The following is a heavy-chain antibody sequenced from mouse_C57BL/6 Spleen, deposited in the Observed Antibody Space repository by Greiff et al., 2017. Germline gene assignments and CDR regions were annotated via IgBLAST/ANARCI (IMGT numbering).Heavy chain of an antibody. Sequence: QVQLQQPGAELVKPGASVKMSCKASGYTFTSYWITWVKQRPGQGLEWIGDIYPGSGSTNYNEKFKSKATLTVETSSSTAYMQLSSLTSEDSAVYYCARSRGYRAWYFDVWGTGTTVTVSS. D-gene: IGHD2-14*01. J-gene: IGHJ1*03. CDR1: GYTFTSYW. V-gene: IGHV1-55*01. CDR3: ARSRGYRAWYFDV. CDR2: IYPGSGST.